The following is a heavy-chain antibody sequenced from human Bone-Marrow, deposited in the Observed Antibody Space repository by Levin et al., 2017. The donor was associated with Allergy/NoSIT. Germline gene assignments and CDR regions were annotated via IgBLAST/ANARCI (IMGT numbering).Heavy chain of an antibody. Sequence: ASVKVSCKASGYTFTGHFIHWVRLAPGQGLEWMGWINPKTGGTNISQRFQGRVTMTRDTSTDSAYMEMKSLRSDDTAIYYCATDPDYGDYPHFDSWGQGTLITVSS. CDR3: ATDPDYGDYPHFDS. D-gene: IGHD4-17*01. J-gene: IGHJ4*01. CDR1: GYTFTGHF. CDR2: INPKTGGT. V-gene: IGHV1-2*02.